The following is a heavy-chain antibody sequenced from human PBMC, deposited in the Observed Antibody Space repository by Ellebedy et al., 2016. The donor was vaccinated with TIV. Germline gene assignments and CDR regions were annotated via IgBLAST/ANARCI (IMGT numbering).Heavy chain of an antibody. J-gene: IGHJ4*02. CDR1: GFTFSSYA. CDR2: ISYDGSNK. CDR3: AREIVVEPAAMPVGMGY. V-gene: IGHV3-30*19. D-gene: IGHD2-2*01. Sequence: PGGSLRLSCTASGFTFSSYAMHWVRQAPGKGLEWVAVISYDGSNKYYADSVKGRFTISRDNSKNTLYLQMNSLRAEDTAVYYCAREIVVEPAAMPVGMGYWGQGTLVTVSS.